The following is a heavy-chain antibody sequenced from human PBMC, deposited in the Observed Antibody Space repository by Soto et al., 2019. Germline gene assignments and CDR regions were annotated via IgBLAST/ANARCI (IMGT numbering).Heavy chain of an antibody. D-gene: IGHD6-6*01. CDR3: ARGGRYSSSSGEGYYYGMDV. J-gene: IGHJ6*02. Sequence: ASVKVSCKASGYTFTSYDINWARQATGEGLEWMGWMNPNSGNTGYAQKFQGRVTMTRNTSISTAYMELSSLRSEDTAVYYCARGGRYSSSSGEGYYYGMDVWGQGTTVTV. CDR1: GYTFTSYD. CDR2: MNPNSGNT. V-gene: IGHV1-8*01.